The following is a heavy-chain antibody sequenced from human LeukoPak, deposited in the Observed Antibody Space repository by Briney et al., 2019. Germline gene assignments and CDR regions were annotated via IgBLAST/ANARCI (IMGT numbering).Heavy chain of an antibody. CDR3: ARGSVYYDFWSGYPGSGFWFDP. CDR2: INHSGST. Sequence: KSSETLSLTCAVYGGSFSGYYWSWIRQPPGKGLERIGEINHSGSTNYNPSLKSRVTISVDTSKNQFSLKLSSVTAADTAVYYCARGSVYYDFWSGYPGSGFWFDPWGQGTLVTVSS. J-gene: IGHJ5*02. V-gene: IGHV4-34*01. CDR1: GGSFSGYY. D-gene: IGHD3-3*01.